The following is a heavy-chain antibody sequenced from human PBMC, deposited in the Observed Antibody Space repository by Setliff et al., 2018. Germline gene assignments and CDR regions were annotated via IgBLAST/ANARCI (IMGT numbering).Heavy chain of an antibody. J-gene: IGHJ6*03. CDR1: GDSMTGNH. Sequence: SETLSLTCTVSGDSMTGNHWSWIRQSPGKGLEWIGYITHSGSTKYNPSLKSRVAITIVASKKQFSLELSSVTDADTAVYYCARLKYYNSGTYWGNWDYYSNMDVWGKGTTVTVSS. V-gene: IGHV4-59*01. D-gene: IGHD3-22*01. CDR3: ARLKYYNSGTYWGNWDYYSNMDV. CDR2: ITHSGST.